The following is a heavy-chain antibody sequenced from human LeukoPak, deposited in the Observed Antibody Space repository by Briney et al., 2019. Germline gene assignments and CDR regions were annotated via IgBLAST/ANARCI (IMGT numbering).Heavy chain of an antibody. Sequence: SVKVSCKASGGTFSSYAISWVRQAPGQGLEWMGGIIPIFGTANYAQKFQGRVTMTTDTSTSTAYMELRSLRSDDTAVYYCARVLGRDGYNAGLDYWGQGTLVTVSS. CDR1: GGTFSSYA. CDR2: IIPIFGTA. CDR3: ARVLGRDGYNAGLDY. D-gene: IGHD5-24*01. V-gene: IGHV1-69*05. J-gene: IGHJ4*02.